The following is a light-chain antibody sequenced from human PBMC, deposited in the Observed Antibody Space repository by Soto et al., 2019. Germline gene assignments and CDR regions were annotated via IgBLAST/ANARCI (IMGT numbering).Light chain of an antibody. Sequence: DIQMTQSPSSLSASVGDRITITCRASQSISRYLNWYQHKPGKAPKLLINAASSLERGVPSRFSGGGSGTDFTLNISSLQPEDIATYYCQQYDNLPLTFGGGTKVDIK. CDR1: QSISRY. CDR2: AAS. J-gene: IGKJ4*01. CDR3: QQYDNLPLT. V-gene: IGKV1-33*01.